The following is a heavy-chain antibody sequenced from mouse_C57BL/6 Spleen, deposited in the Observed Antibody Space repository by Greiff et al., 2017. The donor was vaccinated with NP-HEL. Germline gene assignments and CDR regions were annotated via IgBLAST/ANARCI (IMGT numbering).Heavy chain of an antibody. D-gene: IGHD2-4*01. CDR1: GFTFSDYG. CDR2: ISSGSSTI. CDR3: ARNDYDDQYYFDY. Sequence: DVKVEESGGGLVKPGGSLKLSCAASGFTFSDYGMHWVRQAPEKGLEWVAYISSGSSTIYYADTVKGRFTISRDNAKNTLFLQMTSLRSEDTAMYYCARNDYDDQYYFDYWGQGTTLTVSS. J-gene: IGHJ2*01. V-gene: IGHV5-17*01.